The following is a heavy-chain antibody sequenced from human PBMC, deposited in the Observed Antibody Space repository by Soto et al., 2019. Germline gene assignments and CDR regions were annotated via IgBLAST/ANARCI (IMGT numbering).Heavy chain of an antibody. CDR3: ARGAGATHYYGMDV. CDR1: GFTFSSYG. V-gene: IGHV3-33*01. CDR2: IWYDGSNK. J-gene: IGHJ6*02. D-gene: IGHD1-26*01. Sequence: PGGSLRLSCAASGFTFSSYGMHWVRQAPGKGLEWVAVIWYDGSNKYYADSVKGRFTISRDNSKNTLYLQMNSLRAEDTAVYYCARGAGATHYYGMDVWGQGTTVTVSS.